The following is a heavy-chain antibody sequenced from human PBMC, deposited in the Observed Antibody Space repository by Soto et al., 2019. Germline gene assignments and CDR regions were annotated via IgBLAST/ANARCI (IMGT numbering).Heavy chain of an antibody. D-gene: IGHD3-10*01. CDR1: GGSFSGYY. CDR3: AREVYYGSGSYYKGSPDY. Sequence: QVPLQQWGAGLLKPSETLSLTCAVYGGSFSGYYWSWIRQPPGKGLEWIGEINHSGSTNYNPSLKSRGTLSVDTSKNQFSLKLSSVTAADTAVYYCAREVYYGSGSYYKGSPDYWGQGTLVTVSS. V-gene: IGHV4-34*01. J-gene: IGHJ4*02. CDR2: INHSGST.